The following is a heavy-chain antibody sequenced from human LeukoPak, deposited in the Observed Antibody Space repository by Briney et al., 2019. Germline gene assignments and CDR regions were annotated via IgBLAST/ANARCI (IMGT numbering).Heavy chain of an antibody. CDR1: GFSFSTYA. D-gene: IGHD1-26*01. CDR2: ISSDGGYM. Sequence: PGGSLRLSCAGSGFSFSTYALHWVRQAPGKGLEYVSGISSDGGYMYYSNSVKGRFTISRDNSKNTVYLQMGSLRAEDMAVYYCARGRKSGTYKYYFDYWGQGTLVTVSS. CDR3: ARGRKSGTYKYYFDY. J-gene: IGHJ4*02. V-gene: IGHV3-64*01.